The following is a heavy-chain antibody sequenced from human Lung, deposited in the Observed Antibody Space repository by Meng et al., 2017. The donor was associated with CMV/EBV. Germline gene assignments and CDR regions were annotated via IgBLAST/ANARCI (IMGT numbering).Heavy chain of an antibody. J-gene: IGHJ6*02. CDR3: ARMDCSSTSCLRDYYYYGMDV. CDR2: IIPIFGTA. D-gene: IGHD2-2*01. Sequence: SVXVSXXASGGTFSSYAISWVRQAPGQGLEWMGGIIPIFGTANYAQKFQGRVTITTDESTSTAYMELSSLRSEDTAVYYCARMDCSSTSCLRDYYYYGMDVWGQGTTVTVSS. V-gene: IGHV1-69*05. CDR1: GGTFSSYA.